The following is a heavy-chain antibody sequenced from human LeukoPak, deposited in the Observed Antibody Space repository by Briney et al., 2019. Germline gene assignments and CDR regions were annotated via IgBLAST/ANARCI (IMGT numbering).Heavy chain of an antibody. CDR3: ARHSSSWMWIDP. CDR2: IYTSGST. Sequence: SETLSLTCTVSGGSISSYYWSWIRQPPGKGLEWIGYIYTSGSTNYNPSLKSRVTISVDTSKNQFSLKLSSVTAADTAVYYCARHSSSWMWIDPWGQGTLVTVSS. D-gene: IGHD6-13*01. J-gene: IGHJ5*02. V-gene: IGHV4-4*09. CDR1: GGSISSYY.